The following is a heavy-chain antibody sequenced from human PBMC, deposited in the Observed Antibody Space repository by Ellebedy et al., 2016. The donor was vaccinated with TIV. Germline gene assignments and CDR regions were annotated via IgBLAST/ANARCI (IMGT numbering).Heavy chain of an antibody. CDR3: ARDSGTYYTREWFDP. CDR1: GFTFSSYS. Sequence: GGSLRLSCAASGFTFSSYSMNWVRQAPGKGLEWVSYISSRSSTIHYADSVKGRFTISRDNAKNSLYLQMNSLRAEDTAVYYCARDSGTYYTREWFDPWGQGTLVTVSS. D-gene: IGHD1-26*01. V-gene: IGHV3-48*04. CDR2: ISSRSSTI. J-gene: IGHJ5*02.